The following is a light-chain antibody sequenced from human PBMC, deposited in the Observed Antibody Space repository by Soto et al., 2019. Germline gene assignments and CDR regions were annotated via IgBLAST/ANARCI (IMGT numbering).Light chain of an antibody. CDR1: QSVSSK. Sequence: EIVMTQSPATLSVSPGERATLSCRASQSVSSKFAWYQQKPGQAPRLLIYGASTRATGIPARFSGSGSGTEFTLTISSLQSEDFAVYYCQQYNNWPPWTFGQGTKVDIK. CDR2: GAS. J-gene: IGKJ1*01. CDR3: QQYNNWPPWT. V-gene: IGKV3-15*01.